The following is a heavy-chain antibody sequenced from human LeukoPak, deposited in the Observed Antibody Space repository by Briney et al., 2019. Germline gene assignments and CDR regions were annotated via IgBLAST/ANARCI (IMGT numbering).Heavy chain of an antibody. CDR2: IYHSGNT. V-gene: IGHV4-4*01. CDR1: GVSISSNNW. CDR3: GRLHGGYEDC. J-gene: IGHJ4*02. D-gene: IGHD5-12*01. Sequence: PSETLSLTCAVSGVSISSNNWWSWVRPPPGKGLEWIGEIYHSGNTNYNPSLKSRVTMSVDKSKNQFSLRLNSVTAADTALYCCGRLHGGYEDCWGQGILVTVSS.